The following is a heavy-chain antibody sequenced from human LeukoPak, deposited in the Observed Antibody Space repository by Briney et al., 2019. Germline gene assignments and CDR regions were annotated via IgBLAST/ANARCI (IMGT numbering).Heavy chain of an antibody. CDR1: GFTFSSYS. D-gene: IGHD3-10*01. V-gene: IGHV3-48*04. CDR3: ARDPRYYSIFDY. CDR2: ISSSSSTI. Sequence: GGSLRLSCAASGFTFSSYSMNWVRQAPGKGLEWVSYISSSSSTICYADSVKGRFTISRDNAKNSLYLQMNSLRAEDTAVYYCARDPRYYSIFDYWGQGTLVTVSS. J-gene: IGHJ4*02.